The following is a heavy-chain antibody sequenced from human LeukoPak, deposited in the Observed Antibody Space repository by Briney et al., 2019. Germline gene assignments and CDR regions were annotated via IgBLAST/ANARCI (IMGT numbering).Heavy chain of an antibody. V-gene: IGHV4-31*03. J-gene: IGHJ4*02. CDR2: KHYSGST. CDR3: ARYRFDGSGCNSHFFGY. Sequence: SETLSLTCTVSGRPTRSGDSYWSWIRQHPGKDLEWIGYKHYSGSTYYNPSLKSRITISADTSKNQFSLELSSVTAADTAVYFCARYRFDGSGCNSHFFGYWGEGTLVTVSS. CDR1: GRPTRSGDSY. D-gene: IGHD3-22*01.